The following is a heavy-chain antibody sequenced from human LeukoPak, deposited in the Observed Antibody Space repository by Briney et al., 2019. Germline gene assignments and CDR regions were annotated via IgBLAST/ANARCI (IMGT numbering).Heavy chain of an antibody. CDR3: ARRLATYDFWSGYQQYYFDY. CDR1: GYSFTSYW. V-gene: IGHV5-51*01. Sequence: GESLKISCKGSGYSFTSYWIGWVRQMPGKGLEWMGITYPGDSDTRYSPSFQGQVTISADKSISTAYLQWSSLKASDTAMYYCARRLATYDFWSGYQQYYFDYWGQGTLVTVSS. CDR2: TYPGDSDT. J-gene: IGHJ4*02. D-gene: IGHD3-3*01.